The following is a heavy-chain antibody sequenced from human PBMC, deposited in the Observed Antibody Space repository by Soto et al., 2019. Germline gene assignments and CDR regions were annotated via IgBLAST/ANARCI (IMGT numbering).Heavy chain of an antibody. CDR1: GGSISSGDYY. D-gene: IGHD2-2*01. V-gene: IGHV4-30-4*01. CDR3: ARDATPMDAPRFDP. CDR2: IYYSGST. J-gene: IGHJ5*02. Sequence: SETLSLTCTVSGGSISSGDYYWSWIRQPPGKGLEWIGYIYYSGSTYYNPSLKSRVTISVDTSKNQFSLKLSSVTAADTAVYYCARDATPMDAPRFDPWGQGTLVTVSS.